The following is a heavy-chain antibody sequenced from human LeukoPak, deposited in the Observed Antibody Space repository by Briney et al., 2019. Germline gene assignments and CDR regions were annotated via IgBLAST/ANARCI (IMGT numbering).Heavy chain of an antibody. V-gene: IGHV3-7*01. J-gene: IGHJ4*02. Sequence: GGSLRLSCAASGFTFSSYWMSWVRQAPGKGLEWVANIKQDGSEKYYVDSVKGRFTISRDNAKNSLYLQMNSLRAEDTAVYYCARDPPYYYDSSGRSKQDDYWGQGTLVTVSS. D-gene: IGHD3-22*01. CDR1: GFTFSSYW. CDR3: ARDPPYYYDSSGRSKQDDY. CDR2: IKQDGSEK.